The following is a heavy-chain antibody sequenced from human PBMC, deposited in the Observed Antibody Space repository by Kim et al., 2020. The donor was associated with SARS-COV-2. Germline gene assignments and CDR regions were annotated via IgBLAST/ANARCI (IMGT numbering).Heavy chain of an antibody. CDR3: ASILLEMATQHDY. CDR2: ISYDGSNK. D-gene: IGHD5-12*01. J-gene: IGHJ4*02. Sequence: GGSLRLSCAASGFTFSSYAMHWVRQAPGKGLEWVAVISYDGSNKYYADSVKGRFTISRDNSKNTLYLQMNSLRAEDTAVYYCASILLEMATQHDYWGQGT. V-gene: IGHV3-30-3*01. CDR1: GFTFSSYA.